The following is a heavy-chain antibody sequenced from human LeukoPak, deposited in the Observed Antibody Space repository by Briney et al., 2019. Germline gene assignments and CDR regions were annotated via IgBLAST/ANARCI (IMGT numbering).Heavy chain of an antibody. CDR1: GFKFSNYW. CDR3: ISDSGGRSGGDY. V-gene: IGHV3-74*03. J-gene: IGHJ4*02. Sequence: GDSLRLSCAASGFKFSNYWMHWVRQVPGKGLVWVSRINRDGGITTYADSVKGRFTISRDNAKNMLYLQLNSLRAEDTAVYYCISDSGGRSGGDYWGQGTLVTVSS. D-gene: IGHD1-26*01. CDR2: INRDGGIT.